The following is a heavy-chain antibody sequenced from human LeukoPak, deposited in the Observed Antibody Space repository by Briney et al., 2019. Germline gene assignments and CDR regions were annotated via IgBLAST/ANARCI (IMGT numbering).Heavy chain of an antibody. J-gene: IGHJ4*02. V-gene: IGHV3-21*01. CDR2: IVGSSST. Sequence: GGSLRLSCAASGFTFSNFAVTWVRQAPGKGLEWVSSIVGSSSTYYADSLKGRFTISRDNAKNSLYLQMNSLRAEDTAVYYCIRGVDYWGQGTLVTVSS. CDR3: IRGVDY. CDR1: GFTFSNFA. D-gene: IGHD3-10*01.